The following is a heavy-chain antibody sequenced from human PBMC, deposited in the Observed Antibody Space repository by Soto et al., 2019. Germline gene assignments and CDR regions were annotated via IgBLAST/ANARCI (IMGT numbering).Heavy chain of an antibody. CDR2: IKQDGSEK. D-gene: IGHD3-10*01. Sequence: GGSLRLSCAASGFTFSSYWMSWVRQAPGKGLEWVANIKQDGSEKYYVDSVKGRFTISRDNAKNSLYLQMNSLRAEDTAVYYCASYLSARGAYYFDYWGQGTLVTVSS. CDR3: ASYLSARGAYYFDY. J-gene: IGHJ4*02. V-gene: IGHV3-7*01. CDR1: GFTFSSYW.